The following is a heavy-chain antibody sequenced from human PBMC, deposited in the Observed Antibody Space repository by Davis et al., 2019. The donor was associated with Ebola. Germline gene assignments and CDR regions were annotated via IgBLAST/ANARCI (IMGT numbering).Heavy chain of an antibody. J-gene: IGHJ4*02. D-gene: IGHD2-15*01. CDR3: AKEGRGWLPDY. V-gene: IGHV3-23*01. CDR2: VSRSGNRM. CDR1: GFTFSDFG. Sequence: GGSLRLSCAGSGFTFSDFGIYWVRQAPGRGLEWLSIVSRSGNRMYEADSVRGRVTMSRADSKNAVFLHMFSLSAEDTAVYYCAKEGRGWLPDYWGQGTLVTVSS.